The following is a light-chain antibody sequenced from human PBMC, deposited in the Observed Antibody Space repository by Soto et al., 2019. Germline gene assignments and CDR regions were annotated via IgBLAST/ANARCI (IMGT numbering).Light chain of an antibody. Sequence: EIVLTQSPGTLSLSPGERATLSCRASQSVSSGYLAWYQQKPGQAPRLLIYGASSRAPGIPDRFSGSGSGTDFTLTISRLETEDFAVYYCQSYENSPYPFGQGTKVDIK. CDR2: GAS. CDR1: QSVSSGY. J-gene: IGKJ2*01. V-gene: IGKV3-20*01. CDR3: QSYENSPYP.